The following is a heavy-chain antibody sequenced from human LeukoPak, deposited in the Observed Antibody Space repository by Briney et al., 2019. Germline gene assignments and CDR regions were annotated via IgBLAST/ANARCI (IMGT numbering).Heavy chain of an antibody. CDR1: GGTFSSYA. V-gene: IGHV1-69*13. CDR2: IIPIFGTA. D-gene: IGHD4-17*01. J-gene: IGHJ4*02. Sequence: ASVKVSCKASGGTFSSYAISWVRQAPGQGLEWMGGIIPIFGTANYAQKFQGRVTITADESTSTAYMELSSLRSEDAAVYYCAGDYGDYLRNWGQGTLVTVSS. CDR3: AGDYGDYLRN.